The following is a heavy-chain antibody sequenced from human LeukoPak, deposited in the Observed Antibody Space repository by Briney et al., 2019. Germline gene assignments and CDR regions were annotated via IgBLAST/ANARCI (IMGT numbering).Heavy chain of an antibody. CDR1: GFTVSSNY. CDR2: IYSGGST. J-gene: IGHJ4*02. CDR3: ARSYSSGWYGYFDY. V-gene: IGHV3-53*01. D-gene: IGHD6-19*01. Sequence: PGGSLRLSCAASGFTVSSNYMSWVRQAPGKELEWVSVIYSGGSTYYADSVKGRFTISRDNSKNTLYLQMNSLRAEDTAVYYCARSYSSGWYGYFDYWGQGTLVTVSS.